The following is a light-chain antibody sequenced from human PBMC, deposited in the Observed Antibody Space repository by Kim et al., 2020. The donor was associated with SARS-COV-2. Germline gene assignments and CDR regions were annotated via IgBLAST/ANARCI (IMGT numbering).Light chain of an antibody. J-gene: IGKJ4*01. Sequence: LSPGESATLSGRAGQSVSSSYLAWYQQKPGQAPRLLIYGASSRATGIPDRFSGSGSGTDFTLTISRLEPEDFAVYYCQQYGSSPLTFGGGTKVEI. CDR3: QQYGSSPLT. V-gene: IGKV3-20*01. CDR2: GAS. CDR1: QSVSSSY.